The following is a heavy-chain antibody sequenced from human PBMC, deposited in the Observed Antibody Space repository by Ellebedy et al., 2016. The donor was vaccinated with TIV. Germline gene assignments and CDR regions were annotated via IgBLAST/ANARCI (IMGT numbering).Heavy chain of an antibody. J-gene: IGHJ4*02. CDR1: GGSYSSDA. D-gene: IGHD2-15*01. Sequence: SVKVSCXGSGGSYSSDAIIWVRQAPGQGLEWMGGTIPILGIVNYAQKFQGRVTITADESTSTVYMDLSSLRSEDTAVYYCARGADRYCTGGKCYRDFDSWGQGTLVTVSS. CDR2: TIPILGIV. CDR3: ARGADRYCTGGKCYRDFDS. V-gene: IGHV1-69*10.